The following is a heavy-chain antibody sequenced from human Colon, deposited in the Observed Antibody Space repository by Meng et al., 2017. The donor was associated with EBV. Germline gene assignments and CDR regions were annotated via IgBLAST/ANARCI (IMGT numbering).Heavy chain of an antibody. CDR2: IYHSGST. D-gene: IGHD2-21*02. J-gene: IGHJ4*02. Sequence: RRPRSGRGLVKPSGTLSLTCAVSGGSLSSRNWWSWVRQPPGKGPEWIGEIYHSGSTNYNPSLKSRVTISVDESKNQFSLRLSSVTAADTAVYYCARGGAYCGGDCYHPRWGQGTLVTVSS. CDR1: GGSLSSRNW. CDR3: ARGGAYCGGDCYHPR. V-gene: IGHV4-4*02.